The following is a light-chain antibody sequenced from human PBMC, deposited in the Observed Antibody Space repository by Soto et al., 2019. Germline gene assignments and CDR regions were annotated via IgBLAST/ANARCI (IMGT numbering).Light chain of an antibody. V-gene: IGLV7-43*01. J-gene: IGLJ1*01. CDR3: LLYHDGAKV. Sequence: PLVPHEPSLPVYPGRTVTLTCSSNTGAVTSFYYPNWFQQKPGQAPRSLIFSTSNKHSWTPARFAGSVVGGKAALTLSGVQPDEEAEYYCLLYHDGAKVFGTGTKGTVL. CDR2: STS. CDR1: TGAVTSFYY.